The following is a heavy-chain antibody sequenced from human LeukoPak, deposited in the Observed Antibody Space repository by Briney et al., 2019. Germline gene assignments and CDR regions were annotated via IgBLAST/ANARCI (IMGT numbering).Heavy chain of an antibody. D-gene: IGHD3-10*01. J-gene: IGHJ6*03. Sequence: GASVKVSCKASGYTFTGYYMHWVRQAPGQGLEWMGWINPNSGGTNYAQKFQGRVTMTRDTSISTAYMELSRLRSDDTAVYYCARGRRISGYYYYYYMDVWGKGTTVTVSS. V-gene: IGHV1-2*02. CDR2: INPNSGGT. CDR1: GYTFTGYY. CDR3: ARGRRISGYYYYYYMDV.